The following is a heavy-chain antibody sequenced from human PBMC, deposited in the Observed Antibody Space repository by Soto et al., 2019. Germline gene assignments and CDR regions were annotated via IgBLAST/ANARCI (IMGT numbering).Heavy chain of an antibody. CDR1: GFTFSSYG. CDR2: VSYDGSNK. Sequence: PGGSLRLSCAASGFTFSSYGMHWVRQAPGKGLDWVAVVSYDGSNKNYADSVKGRFAISRDNSKNTLYLQMNSLSVDDTAVYYCARDLSTSSHLDAFDIWGQGTLVTVSS. D-gene: IGHD6-6*01. V-gene: IGHV3-30*03. CDR3: ARDLSTSSHLDAFDI. J-gene: IGHJ3*02.